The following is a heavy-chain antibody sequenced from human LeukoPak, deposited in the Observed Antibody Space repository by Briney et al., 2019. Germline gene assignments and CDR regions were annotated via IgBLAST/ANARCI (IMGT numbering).Heavy chain of an antibody. CDR3: TTDQPIVVVIAVSRGDYYYMDV. V-gene: IGHV3-15*01. CDR1: GFTFSNAW. J-gene: IGHJ6*03. Sequence: GGSLRLSCAASGFTFSNAWMSWVRQAPGKGLEWVCRIKSKTDGGTTDYAAPVKGRFTISRDDSKKTLYLQMNSLKTEDTAVYYCTTDQPIVVVIAVSRGDYYYMDVWGKGTTVTVSS. D-gene: IGHD2-21*01. CDR2: IKSKTDGGTT.